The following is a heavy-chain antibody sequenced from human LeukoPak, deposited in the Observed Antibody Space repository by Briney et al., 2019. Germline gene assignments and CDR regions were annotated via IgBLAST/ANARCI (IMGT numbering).Heavy chain of an antibody. Sequence: GASVKVSCKASGYTFTSYDINWVRQATGQGLEWMGWMNPNSGNTGYAQKLQGRVTMTTDTSTSTAYMELRSLRSDDTAVYYCARGPYYDFWSGYYVGEVDYWGQGTLVTVSS. D-gene: IGHD3-3*01. CDR2: MNPNSGNT. CDR3: ARGPYYDFWSGYYVGEVDY. V-gene: IGHV1-8*02. J-gene: IGHJ4*02. CDR1: GYTFTSYD.